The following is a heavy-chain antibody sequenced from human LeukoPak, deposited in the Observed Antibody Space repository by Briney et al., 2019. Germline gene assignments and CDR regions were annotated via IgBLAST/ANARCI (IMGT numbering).Heavy chain of an antibody. Sequence: SETLSLTCTVSGGSINSYYWSWIRQPPGKGLEWIGYIYYSGSTNYNPSLKSRVTISVDTSKNQFSLKLSSVTAADTAVYYCASNSWSGYYTGRTGFDYWGQGTLVTVSS. V-gene: IGHV4-59*01. CDR1: GGSINSYY. CDR2: IYYSGST. D-gene: IGHD3-3*01. CDR3: ASNSWSGYYTGRTGFDY. J-gene: IGHJ4*02.